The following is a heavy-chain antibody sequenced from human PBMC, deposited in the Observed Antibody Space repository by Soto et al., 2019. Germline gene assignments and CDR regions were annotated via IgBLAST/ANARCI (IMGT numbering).Heavy chain of an antibody. CDR1: GFTFSSYA. Sequence: GGSLRLSCAASGFTFSSYAMHWVRQAPGKGLEYVSAISSNGGSTYYANSVKGRFTISRDNSKNTLYLQMGSLRAEDMAVYYCARDYYYDREDAFDIWGQGTMVTVSS. CDR2: ISSNGGST. J-gene: IGHJ3*02. CDR3: ARDYYYDREDAFDI. V-gene: IGHV3-64*01. D-gene: IGHD3-22*01.